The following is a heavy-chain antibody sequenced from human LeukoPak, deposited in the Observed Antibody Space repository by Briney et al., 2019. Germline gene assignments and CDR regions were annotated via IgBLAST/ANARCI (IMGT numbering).Heavy chain of an antibody. J-gene: IGHJ4*02. D-gene: IGHD3-9*01. V-gene: IGHV4-39*01. CDR2: IYYSGST. Sequence: PSETLSLTCTVSGGSISSSSYYWGWIRQPPGKGLEWIGSIYYSGSTYYNPSLKSRVTISVDTSKNQFSLKLSSVTAADTAVYYCARQTSMLRYFDWLFDYWGQGTLVTVSS. CDR3: ARQTSMLRYFDWLFDY. CDR1: GGSISSSSYY.